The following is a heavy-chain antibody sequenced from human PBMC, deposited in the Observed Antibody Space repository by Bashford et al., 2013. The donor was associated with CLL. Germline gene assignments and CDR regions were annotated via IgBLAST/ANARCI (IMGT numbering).Heavy chain of an antibody. V-gene: IGHV4-30-2*01. J-gene: IGHJ6*02. CDR2: IFRTGTT. Sequence: SETLSLTCAVSGDSIDIGGYSWTWIRQPPGKGLEWLGCIFRTGTTHYDPSLETRMTISIDKSKNQFSLRLTSVSAADTAVYYCASDRNGMDVWGQGTTVTVSS. CDR3: ASDRNGMDV. CDR1: GDSIDIGGYS.